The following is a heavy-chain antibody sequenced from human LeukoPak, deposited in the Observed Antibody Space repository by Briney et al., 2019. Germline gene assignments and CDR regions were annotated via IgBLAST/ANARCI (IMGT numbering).Heavy chain of an antibody. CDR2: IKQDGSEK. CDR3: ARVGSRRGSGGSCYKY. D-gene: IGHD2-15*01. J-gene: IGHJ4*02. Sequence: PGGSLRLSCAASGFTFSSYWMSWVRQAPGKGLEWVANIKQDGSEKYYVDSVKGRFTISRENAKNSLYLQMNSLRAEDTAVYYCARVGSRRGSGGSCYKYWGQGTLVTVSS. V-gene: IGHV3-7*01. CDR1: GFTFSSYW.